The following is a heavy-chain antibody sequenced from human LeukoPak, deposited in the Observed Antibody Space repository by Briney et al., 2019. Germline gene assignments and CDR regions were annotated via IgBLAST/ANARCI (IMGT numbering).Heavy chain of an antibody. CDR2: IKQDGSEK. Sequence: GGSLRLSCAASGFTFSSYSMNWVRQAPGTGLEWVANIKQDGSEKYYVDSVKGRFTISRDNAKNSLYLQMNSLRVEDTAAYYCARGVGCSSTSCYYSDYWGQGTLVIVSS. CDR1: GFTFSSYS. J-gene: IGHJ4*02. CDR3: ARGVGCSSTSCYYSDY. D-gene: IGHD2-2*01. V-gene: IGHV3-7*01.